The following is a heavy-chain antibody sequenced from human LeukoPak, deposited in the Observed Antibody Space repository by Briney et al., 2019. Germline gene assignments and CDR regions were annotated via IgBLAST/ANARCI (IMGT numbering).Heavy chain of an antibody. J-gene: IGHJ4*02. V-gene: IGHV4-59*12. Sequence: PSETLSLTCTVSGGSISSYYWSWIRQPPGKGLEWIGYIYYSGSTNYNPSLKSRVTISVDKSKKQFSLKLSSVTAADTARYYCARDGGIAVAGLDYWGQGTLVTVS. D-gene: IGHD6-19*01. CDR1: GGSISSYY. CDR2: IYYSGST. CDR3: ARDGGIAVAGLDY.